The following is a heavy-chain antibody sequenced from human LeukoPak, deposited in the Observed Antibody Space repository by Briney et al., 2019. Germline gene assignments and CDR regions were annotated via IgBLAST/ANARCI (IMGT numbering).Heavy chain of an antibody. D-gene: IGHD5-12*01. CDR1: GFTFSSYG. J-gene: IGHJ4*02. CDR3: AKADSRMVATGYFDY. Sequence: GRSLRLSCTASGFTFSSYGMHWVRQAPGKGLEWVAVISYDGSNKYYADSVKGRFTISRDNSKNTLYLQMNSLRAEDTAVYYCAKADSRMVATGYFDYWGQGTLVTVSS. V-gene: IGHV3-30*18. CDR2: ISYDGSNK.